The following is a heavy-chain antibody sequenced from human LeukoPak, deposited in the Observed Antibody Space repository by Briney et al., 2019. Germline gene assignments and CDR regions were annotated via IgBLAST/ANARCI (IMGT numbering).Heavy chain of an antibody. CDR3: ARGGDILTGYYLFDP. D-gene: IGHD3-9*01. CDR2: IYYSGST. CDR1: GGSISSYY. V-gene: IGHV4-59*01. Sequence: SEALSLTCTVSGGSISSYYWSWIRQPPGKGLEWIGYIYYSGSTNYNPSLKSRVTISVGTSKNQFSLKLSSVTAADTAVYYCARGGDILTGYYLFDPWGQGTLVTVSS. J-gene: IGHJ5*02.